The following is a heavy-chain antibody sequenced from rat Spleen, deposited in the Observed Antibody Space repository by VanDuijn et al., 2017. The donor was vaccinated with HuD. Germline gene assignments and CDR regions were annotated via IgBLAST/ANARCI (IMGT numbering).Heavy chain of an antibody. V-gene: IGHV5-22*01. CDR2: ISYEGSST. Sequence: EVQLVESGGGLVQPGRSLKLSCAASGFTYSDYVMAWVRQAPTKGLEWVASISYEGSSTYYGDSVKGRFTISRENAKSTLYFLMDSLRSEDTATYYCVRQDTSGYSNWFAYWGQGTLVTVSS. CDR3: VRQDTSGYSNWFAY. J-gene: IGHJ3*01. CDR1: GFTYSDYV. D-gene: IGHD4-3*01.